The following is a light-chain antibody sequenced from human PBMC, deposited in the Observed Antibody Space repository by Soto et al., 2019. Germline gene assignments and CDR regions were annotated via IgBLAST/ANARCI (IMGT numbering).Light chain of an antibody. CDR2: GAS. CDR1: QSVSSN. CDR3: QQYFNWPPYT. J-gene: IGKJ2*01. V-gene: IGKV3-15*01. Sequence: EIVMTQSPATLSLSPGERATLSSRASQSVSSNLAWYQQKPGQAPRLLIYGASTRATGITARFSGSGSGTEFTLTISSLQSEDFAVYYCQQYFNWPPYTFGQGTKLEI.